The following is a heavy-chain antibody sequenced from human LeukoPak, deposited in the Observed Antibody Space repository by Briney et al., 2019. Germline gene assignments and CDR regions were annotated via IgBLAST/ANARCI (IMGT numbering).Heavy chain of an antibody. J-gene: IGHJ3*02. CDR1: GYTFTGHY. V-gene: IGHV1-2*02. CDR3: ARVSTLGCSSTTCLVFDI. D-gene: IGHD2-2*01. Sequence: ASVEVSCKASGYTFTGHYIHWVRQAPGQGLEWMGWINSNSGGTNYAQKFQGRVTMTRDTSVSTAFMEVSRPESDDTAIYYCARVSTLGCSSTTCLVFDIWGQGTVVTVSS. CDR2: INSNSGGT.